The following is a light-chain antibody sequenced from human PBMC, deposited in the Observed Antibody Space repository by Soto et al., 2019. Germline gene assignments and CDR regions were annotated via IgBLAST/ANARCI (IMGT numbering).Light chain of an antibody. V-gene: IGKV1-39*01. CDR3: QQSYSPSAWT. CDR2: AAS. Sequence: DIQMTQSPSSLSASVGDRVTITCRASQSISSYLNWYQQKPGKAPKLLIYAASSLQSGVPSRFSGSGSGTDSTLTISSLQPEDFATYYCQQSYSPSAWTFGQGTKVDI. CDR1: QSISSY. J-gene: IGKJ1*01.